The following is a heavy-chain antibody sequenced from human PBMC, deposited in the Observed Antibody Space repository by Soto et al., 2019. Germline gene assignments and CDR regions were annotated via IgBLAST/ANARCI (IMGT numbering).Heavy chain of an antibody. D-gene: IGHD3-10*01. V-gene: IGHV5-51*01. CDR2: IYPGDSDT. J-gene: IGHJ6*02. CDR3: ARRPLWFLDGMDV. Sequence: GESPKISCKGSGYSFTSYWIGWVRQMPGKGLEWMGIIYPGDSDTRYSPSFQGQVTISADKSISTAYLQWSSLKASDTAMYYCARRPLWFLDGMDVWGQGTTVTVSS. CDR1: GYSFTSYW.